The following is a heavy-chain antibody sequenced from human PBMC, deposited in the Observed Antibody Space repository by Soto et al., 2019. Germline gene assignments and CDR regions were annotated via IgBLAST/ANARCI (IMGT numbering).Heavy chain of an antibody. V-gene: IGHV1-2*02. CDR2: INPNSSGT. CDR3: ARDLIVDGPDNYAMDV. J-gene: IGHJ6*02. Sequence: ASVKVSCKASGYTFTGYYIHWVRQTPGQGLEWMGWINPNSSGTVYAQKFQGRVTMTRDTSLTTVYMQLNRLTSDDSAVYYCARDLIVDGPDNYAMDVWGQGTTVTVSS. CDR1: GYTFTGYY. D-gene: IGHD3-22*01.